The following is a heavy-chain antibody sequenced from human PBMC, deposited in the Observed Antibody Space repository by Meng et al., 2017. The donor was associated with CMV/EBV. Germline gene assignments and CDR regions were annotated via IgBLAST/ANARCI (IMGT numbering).Heavy chain of an antibody. CDR2: MNQDGSHK. V-gene: IGHV3-7*01. Sequence: GESLKISCVASGFTARTYWMSWVRPAPGKGLEWVANMNQDGSHKYYVDSGKGRFTISADNAKNSRYLQMNSHRSEDTAVYYCSKNGGWLIEHWGQGTMVTVSS. CDR1: GFTARTYW. CDR3: SKNGGWLIEH. D-gene: IGHD3-16*01. J-gene: IGHJ1*01.